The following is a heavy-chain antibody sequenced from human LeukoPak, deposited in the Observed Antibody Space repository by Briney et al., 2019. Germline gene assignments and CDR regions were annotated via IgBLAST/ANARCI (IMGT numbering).Heavy chain of an antibody. J-gene: IGHJ6*02. CDR3: ARHHCSGGSCYSVYYYGMDV. V-gene: IGHV4-34*01. D-gene: IGHD2-15*01. CDR2: INHSGST. Sequence: SETLSLTCAVCGGSFSGYYWSWIRQPPGKGLEWIGEINHSGSTNYNPSLKSRVTISVDTSKNQFSLKLSSVTAADTAVYYCARHHCSGGSCYSVYYYGMDVWGQGTTVTVSS. CDR1: GGSFSGYY.